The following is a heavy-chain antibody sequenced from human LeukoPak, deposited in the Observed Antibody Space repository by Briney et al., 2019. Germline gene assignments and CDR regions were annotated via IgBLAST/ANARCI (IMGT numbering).Heavy chain of an antibody. CDR3: ARSTAPRHSFDI. CDR1: GYTFTYSG. D-gene: IGHD3-3*02. V-gene: IGHV1-18*01. CDR2: ISGYNGKT. Sequence: GASVKVSCKASGYTFTYSGITWVRQAPGQGLEWMGWISGYNGKTYYAPKFQGRLTMSTDTSTTTAHMELRSLRSDDTAIFYCARSTAPRHSFDIWGQGTLVTVSS. J-gene: IGHJ3*02.